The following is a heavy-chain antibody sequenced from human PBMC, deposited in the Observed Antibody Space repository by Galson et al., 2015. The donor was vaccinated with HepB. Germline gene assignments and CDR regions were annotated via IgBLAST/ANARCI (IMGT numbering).Heavy chain of an antibody. Sequence: SVKVSCKASGGTFSSYAISWVRQAPGQGLEWMGGIIPIFGTANYAQKFQGRVTITADESTSTAYMELSSLRSEDTAVYYCARGWYDILTGYRRYYFDYWGQGTLVTVSS. CDR1: GGTFSSYA. CDR3: ARGWYDILTGYRRYYFDY. D-gene: IGHD3-9*01. J-gene: IGHJ4*02. V-gene: IGHV1-69*13. CDR2: IIPIFGTA.